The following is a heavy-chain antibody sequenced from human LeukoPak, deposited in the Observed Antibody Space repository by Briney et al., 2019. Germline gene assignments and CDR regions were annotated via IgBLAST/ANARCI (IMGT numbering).Heavy chain of an antibody. J-gene: IGHJ4*02. CDR3: ARDLNSLKPRGGLYFDY. D-gene: IGHD3-16*01. CDR2: TYYRSKWYN. CDR1: GDSVSSNSAA. V-gene: IGHV6-1*01. Sequence: SQTLSLTCAISGDSVSSNSAAWNWIRQSPSRGLEWLGRTYYRSKWYNDYAVSVKSRITINPDTSKNQFSLQRNSVTPEDTAVYYCARDLNSLKPRGGLYFDYWGQGTLVTVSS.